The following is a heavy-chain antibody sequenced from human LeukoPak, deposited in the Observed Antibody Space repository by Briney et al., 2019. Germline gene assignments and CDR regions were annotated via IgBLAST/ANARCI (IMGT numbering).Heavy chain of an antibody. CDR3: AKDGAYYGSGSNYFDY. CDR1: GFTFDDYA. Sequence: GGSLRLSCAASGFTFDDYAMHWVRQAPGKGLEWVSGISWNSGSIGYADSVKGRFTISRDNAKNSLYLQMNSLRAEDTALCYCAKDGAYYGSGSNYFDYWGQGTLVTVSS. J-gene: IGHJ4*02. V-gene: IGHV3-9*01. CDR2: ISWNSGSI. D-gene: IGHD3-10*01.